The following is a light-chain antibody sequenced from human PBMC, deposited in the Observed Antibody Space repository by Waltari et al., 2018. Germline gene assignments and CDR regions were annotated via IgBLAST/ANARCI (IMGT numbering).Light chain of an antibody. CDR1: SDINVGDFN. CDR2: YNSDSEK. V-gene: IGLV5-37*01. J-gene: IGLJ3*02. Sequence: QPVLTQPPSSSASPGESARLTCTLPSDINVGDFNIYWYQQKPGSPPRFLLYYNSDSEKAQGSGVPSRFSGSKDASANAGILLISGFQSEDEADYYCMFWPSNVWVFGGGTKLTVL. CDR3: MFWPSNVWV.